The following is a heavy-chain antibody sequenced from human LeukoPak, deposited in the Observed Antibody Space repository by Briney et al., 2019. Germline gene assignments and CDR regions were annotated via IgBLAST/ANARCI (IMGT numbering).Heavy chain of an antibody. V-gene: IGHV1-69*04. CDR2: IIPILGIA. Sequence: GASVKVSCKASGGTFSSYAISWVRQAPGQGLEWMGRIIPILGIANYAQKFQGRVTITADKSTSTAYMELSSLRSEDTAVYYCARDSIAVAREDQYGTDVWGQGTTVTVSS. CDR3: ARDSIAVAREDQYGTDV. J-gene: IGHJ6*02. D-gene: IGHD6-19*01. CDR1: GGTFSSYA.